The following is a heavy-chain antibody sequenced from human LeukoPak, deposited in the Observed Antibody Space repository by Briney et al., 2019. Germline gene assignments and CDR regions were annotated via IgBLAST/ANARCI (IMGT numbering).Heavy chain of an antibody. CDR1: GFTFSSYG. CDR2: ISYDGSNN. CDR3: AKILHGAAAGTGPDY. J-gene: IGHJ4*02. V-gene: IGHV3-30*18. Sequence: GGSLRLSCAASGFTFSSYGIHWVRQAPGRGLEWVAVISYDGSNNYYADSVKGRFTISRDNSKNTVYLQMNSLRAEDTAVYYCAKILHGAAAGTGPDYWGQGTVVTVSS. D-gene: IGHD6-13*01.